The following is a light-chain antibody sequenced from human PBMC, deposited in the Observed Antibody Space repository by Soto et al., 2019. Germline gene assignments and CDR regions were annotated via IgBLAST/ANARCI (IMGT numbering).Light chain of an antibody. CDR2: GAS. J-gene: IGKJ2*01. V-gene: IGKV3-20*01. Sequence: EIVLTQSPGTLSVSPGERATLSCRASQSIRSNSLAWYQQKPGQAPRLLIYGASTRATGIPKRFSGAGSGTDFTLTISRLEPEDFAVYYSQKYGSSPPPMYTFGQGTKLEIK. CDR3: QKYGSSPPPMYT. CDR1: QSIRSNS.